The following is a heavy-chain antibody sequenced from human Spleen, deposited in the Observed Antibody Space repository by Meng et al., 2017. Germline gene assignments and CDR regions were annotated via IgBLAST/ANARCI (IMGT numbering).Heavy chain of an antibody. D-gene: IGHD1-26*01. CDR3: ARGADY. Sequence: QLQVVESGAEVKKPGSSVKVSCKPSGYNFPDYYIHWVRRAPGQGLEWMGRINPIFGTASYAQKFQGRVTITADESTSTAYMELSSLRSEDTAVYYCARGADYWGQGTLVTVSS. CDR2: INPIFGTA. J-gene: IGHJ4*02. V-gene: IGHV1-69*01. CDR1: GYNFPDYY.